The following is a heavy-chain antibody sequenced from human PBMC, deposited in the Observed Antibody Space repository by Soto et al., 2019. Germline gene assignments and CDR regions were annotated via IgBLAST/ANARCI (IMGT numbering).Heavy chain of an antibody. CDR1: GGTFSSYA. Sequence: SVKVSCKASGGTFSSYAISWVRQAPGQGLEWMGGIIPIFGTANYAQKFQGRVTITADKSTSTAHMELSSLRSEDTAVYYCAGDMRAYYYGSGSYYRGEFDPWGQGTLVTVSS. CDR2: IIPIFGTA. D-gene: IGHD3-10*01. J-gene: IGHJ5*02. CDR3: AGDMRAYYYGSGSYYRGEFDP. V-gene: IGHV1-69*06.